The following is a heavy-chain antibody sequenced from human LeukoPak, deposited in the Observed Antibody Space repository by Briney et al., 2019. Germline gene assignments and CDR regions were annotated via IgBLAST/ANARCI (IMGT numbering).Heavy chain of an antibody. CDR3: ARERPDCSSTSCPLDY. D-gene: IGHD2-2*01. J-gene: IGHJ4*02. CDR1: GGSISSYY. V-gene: IGHV4-59*01. CDR2: IYYSGST. Sequence: PSETLSLTCTVFGGSISSYYWSWIRQPPGKGLEWIGYIYYSGSTNYNPSLKSRVTISVDTSKNQFSLKLSSVTAADTAVYYCARERPDCSSTSCPLDYWGQGTLVTVSS.